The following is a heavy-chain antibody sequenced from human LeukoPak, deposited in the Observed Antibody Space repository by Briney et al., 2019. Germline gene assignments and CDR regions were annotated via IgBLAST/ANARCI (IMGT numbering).Heavy chain of an antibody. CDR1: GFTFGTYA. Sequence: GGSLRLSCAASGFTFGTYAMNWVRQAPGKGLEWVSAISDSGGDTYYADSVKGRFTMSRDNSKNTLYLQMNSLRAEDTAIYYCAKDTTMGGGYLDYWGQGTPVTVSS. D-gene: IGHD5-18*01. V-gene: IGHV3-23*01. CDR2: ISDSGGDT. CDR3: AKDTTMGGGYLDY. J-gene: IGHJ4*02.